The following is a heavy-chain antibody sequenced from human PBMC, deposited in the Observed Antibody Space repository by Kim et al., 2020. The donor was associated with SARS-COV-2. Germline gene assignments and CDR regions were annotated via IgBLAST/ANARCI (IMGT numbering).Heavy chain of an antibody. V-gene: IGHV1-69*13. J-gene: IGHJ4*02. Sequence: SVKVSCKASGGTFSSYAISWVRQAPGQGLEWMGGIIPIFGTANYAQKFQGRVTITADESTSTAYMELSSLRSEDTAVYYCARGDLSPPDYYDSSGFLFDSWGQGTPVTVSS. CDR3: ARGDLSPPDYYDSSGFLFDS. CDR1: GGTFSSYA. CDR2: IIPIFGTA. D-gene: IGHD3-22*01.